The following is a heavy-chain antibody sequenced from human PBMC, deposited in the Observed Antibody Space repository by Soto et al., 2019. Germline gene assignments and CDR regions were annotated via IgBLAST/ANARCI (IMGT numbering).Heavy chain of an antibody. J-gene: IGHJ5*02. CDR1: GFTFSSYW. D-gene: IGHD3-10*01. CDR3: ARVFYSAVLLWLGELSGWFDP. CDR2: IKQDGSEK. Sequence: LRLSCAASGFTFSSYWMSWVRQAPGKGLEWVANIKQDGSEKYYVDSVKGRFTISRDNAKNSLYLQMNSLRAEDTAVYYCARVFYSAVLLWLGELSGWFDPWGQGTLVTVSS. V-gene: IGHV3-7*03.